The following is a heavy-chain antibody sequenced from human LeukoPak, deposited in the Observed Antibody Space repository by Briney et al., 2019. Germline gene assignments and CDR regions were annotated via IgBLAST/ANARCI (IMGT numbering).Heavy chain of an antibody. J-gene: IGHJ4*02. CDR3: AMTGTTGLNDY. CDR1: GFTVSSNY. D-gene: IGHD1-1*01. CDR2: IYSGGST. Sequence: GGSLRLSCAASGFTVSSNYISWVRQAPGKGLEWVSVIYSGGSTYYADSVKGRFTISRDNSKNTLYLQMNSLRAEDTAVYYCAMTGTTGLNDYWGQGTLVTVSS. V-gene: IGHV3-66*01.